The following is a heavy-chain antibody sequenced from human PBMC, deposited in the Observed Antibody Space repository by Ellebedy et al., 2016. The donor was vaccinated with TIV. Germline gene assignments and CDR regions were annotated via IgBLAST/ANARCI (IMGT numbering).Heavy chain of an antibody. J-gene: IGHJ5*02. CDR3: ARGSTVSLGWFDP. V-gene: IGHV1-69*13. D-gene: IGHD4-17*01. CDR1: GYTFTGYY. Sequence: ASVKVSCKASGYTFTGYYLHWVRQAPGQGLEWMGGIIPIFGTANYAQKFQGRVTITADESTSTAYMELSSLRSEDTAVYYCARGSTVSLGWFDPWGQGTLVTVSS. CDR2: IIPIFGTA.